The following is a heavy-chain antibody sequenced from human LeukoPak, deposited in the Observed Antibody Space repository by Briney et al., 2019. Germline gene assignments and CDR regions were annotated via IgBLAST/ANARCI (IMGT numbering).Heavy chain of an antibody. V-gene: IGHV1-8*01. CDR3: ARTDESGYDFWSGYLFDY. J-gene: IGHJ4*02. Sequence: ASVKVSCKASGYTFSSYDINWVRQATGQGLEWMGWMNPNSGNTGYAQKFQGRVTMTTDTSTSTAYMELRSLRSDDTAVYYCARTDESGYDFWSGYLFDYWGQGTLVTVSS. CDR2: MNPNSGNT. D-gene: IGHD3-3*01. CDR1: GYTFSSYD.